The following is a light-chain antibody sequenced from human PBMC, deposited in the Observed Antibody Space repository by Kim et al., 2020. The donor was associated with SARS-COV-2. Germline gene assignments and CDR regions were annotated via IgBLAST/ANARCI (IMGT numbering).Light chain of an antibody. J-gene: IGLJ2*01. CDR2: YDR. V-gene: IGLV3-21*04. Sequence: APGGTARITCGGNNVGSKSVHWYQQEPGPALGVVIYYDRDRPSGIPERFSGSNSGNTATLTISRVEAGDEADYYCQVWDASSDHSAFGGGTQLTVL. CDR1: NVGSKS. CDR3: QVWDASSDHSA.